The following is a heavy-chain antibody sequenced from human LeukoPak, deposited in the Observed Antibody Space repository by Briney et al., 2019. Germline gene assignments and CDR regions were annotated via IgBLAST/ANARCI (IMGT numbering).Heavy chain of an antibody. CDR3: ARDVVVAATPHYFDY. D-gene: IGHD2-15*01. CDR2: INPNSGGT. Sequence: ASVTVSCKASGYTFTGYYMHWVRQAPGQGLEWMGWINPNSGGTNYAQKFQGRVTMTRDTSISTAYMELSRLRSDDTAVYYCARDVVVAATPHYFDYWGQGTLVTVSS. V-gene: IGHV1-2*02. J-gene: IGHJ4*02. CDR1: GYTFTGYY.